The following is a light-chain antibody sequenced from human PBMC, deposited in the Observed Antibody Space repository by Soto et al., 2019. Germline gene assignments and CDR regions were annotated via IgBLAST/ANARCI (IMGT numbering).Light chain of an antibody. CDR1: SSDVGGYNY. Sequence: QSALTQPRSVSGSPGQSVTISCTGTSSDVGGYNYVSWYQQHPGKAPKHMIYDVSKRPSGVPDRFAGSKSVNTASLTISGLQAEDEADYYCCSYAGSYSYVFGTGTQLTVL. V-gene: IGLV2-11*01. CDR3: CSYAGSYSYV. J-gene: IGLJ1*01. CDR2: DVS.